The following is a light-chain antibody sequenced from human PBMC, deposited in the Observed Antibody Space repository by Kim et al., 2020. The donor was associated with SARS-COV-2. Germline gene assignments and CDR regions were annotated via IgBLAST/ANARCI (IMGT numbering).Light chain of an antibody. CDR3: QQYGSSPLT. J-gene: IGKJ4*01. CDR1: QSVSSSY. V-gene: IGKV3-20*01. Sequence: APGERATLSCRASQSVSSSYLAWYQQEPGQAPRLLIYGASSRATGIPDRFSGSGSGTDFTLTISRLEPEDVAVYYCQQYGSSPLTFGGGTKLEI. CDR2: GAS.